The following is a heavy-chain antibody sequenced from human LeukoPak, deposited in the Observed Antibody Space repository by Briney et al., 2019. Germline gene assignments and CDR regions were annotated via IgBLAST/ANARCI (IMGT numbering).Heavy chain of an antibody. V-gene: IGHV4-38-2*01. CDR1: GYSISSGYY. D-gene: IGHD5-18*01. J-gene: IGHJ4*02. Sequence: SETLSLTCAVSGYSISSGYYWGWIRPPPGKGVEGIGSFYYSGSTYYNPSLKRGVTMSVDTSKTQFSLKLTSVGAADTAVYYCARSYERYSYGPTGYWGQGTLVTVSS. CDR3: ARSYERYSYGPTGY. CDR2: FYYSGST.